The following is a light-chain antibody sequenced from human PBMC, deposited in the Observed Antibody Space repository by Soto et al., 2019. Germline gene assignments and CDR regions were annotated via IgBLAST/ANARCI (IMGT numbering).Light chain of an antibody. J-gene: IGKJ1*01. CDR3: QQYKNWPPWT. Sequence: EIVMTQSPATLSVSPGERATLSCRASQSVSSSVAWYQQIPGQAPRLLIFAASTRATGVPPRISGSGSGTEFTLTISSLQSEDFAVYYCQQYKNWPPWTFGQGTKVELK. CDR2: AAS. V-gene: IGKV3-15*01. CDR1: QSVSSS.